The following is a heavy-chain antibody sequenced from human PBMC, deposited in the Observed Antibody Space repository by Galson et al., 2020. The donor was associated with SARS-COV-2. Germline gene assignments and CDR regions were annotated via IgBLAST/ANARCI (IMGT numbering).Heavy chain of an antibody. D-gene: IGHD1-26*01. Sequence: SETLSLTCTVSGGSINSGDYYWGWVRQPPGKGLEWIGYIYHNGKTAYNPSLQSRVIISINTSTNQFSLILKSVTAADTAVYYCVREREDGSWFDPWGQGTLVTVSS. CDR1: GGSINSGDYY. CDR2: IYHNGKT. CDR3: VREREDGSWFDP. J-gene: IGHJ5*02. V-gene: IGHV4-30-4*01.